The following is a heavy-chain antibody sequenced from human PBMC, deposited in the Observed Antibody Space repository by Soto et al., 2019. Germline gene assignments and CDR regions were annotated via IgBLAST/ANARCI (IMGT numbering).Heavy chain of an antibody. CDR1: GFTFSSYA. J-gene: IGHJ4*02. CDR2: ISGSGGST. V-gene: IGHV3-23*01. D-gene: IGHD2-15*01. CDR3: AKASKYIVVVAASFDY. Sequence: GGSLRLSCAASGFTFSSYAMSWVRQAPGKGLEWVSAISGSGGSTYYADSVKGRFTISRDNSKNTLYLQMNSLRAEDTAVYYCAKASKYIVVVAASFDYWGQGTLVTVS.